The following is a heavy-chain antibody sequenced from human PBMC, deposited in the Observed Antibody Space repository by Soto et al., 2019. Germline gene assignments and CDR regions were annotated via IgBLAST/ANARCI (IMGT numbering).Heavy chain of an antibody. CDR2: IIPIFGTA. V-gene: IGHV1-69*13. J-gene: IGHJ6*02. CDR1: GGTSSSPA. CDR3: ARGSDIVVVPAARFYYYGMDG. Sequence: SEKACSKASGGTSSSPAMICVRQAPGQCLEWIGGIIPIFGTANYAQKFQGRVTITEDESTSTAYMELRSLRSEDTAVYYCARGSDIVVVPAARFYYYGMDGWGQGTAVTVSS. D-gene: IGHD2-2*01.